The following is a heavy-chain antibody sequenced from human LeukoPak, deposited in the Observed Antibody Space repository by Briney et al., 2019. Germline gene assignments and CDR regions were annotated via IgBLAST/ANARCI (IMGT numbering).Heavy chain of an antibody. CDR1: GGSISSYY. V-gene: IGHV4-4*07. D-gene: IGHD3-10*01. Sequence: SETLSLTCTVSGGSISSYYWSWIRQPAGKGLEWIGRIYTTGSTNYNPSLQSRVTMSVDTSKNQFSLKLSSVTAADTAVYYCARGKPYYYGSGSYYTDWFDPWGQGTLVTVSS. CDR2: IYTTGST. J-gene: IGHJ5*02. CDR3: ARGKPYYYGSGSYYTDWFDP.